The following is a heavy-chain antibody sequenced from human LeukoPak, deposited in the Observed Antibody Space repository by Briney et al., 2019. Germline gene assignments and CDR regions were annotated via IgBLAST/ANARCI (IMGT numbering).Heavy chain of an antibody. CDR1: GYTFTGYY. Sequence: ASVKVSCKASGYTFTGYYMHWVRQAPGQGLEWMGWINPNSGGTNYAQKFQGRVTMTRDTSISTAYMELSRLRSDDTAVYYCARDLPLDYDILTGYYPYNWFDPWGQGTLVTVFS. V-gene: IGHV1-2*02. CDR2: INPNSGGT. D-gene: IGHD3-9*01. J-gene: IGHJ5*02. CDR3: ARDLPLDYDILTGYYPYNWFDP.